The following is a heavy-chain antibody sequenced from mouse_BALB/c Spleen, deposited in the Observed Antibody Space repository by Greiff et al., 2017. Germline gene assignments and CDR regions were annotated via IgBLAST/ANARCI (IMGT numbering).Heavy chain of an antibody. J-gene: IGHJ2*01. CDR3: ARRAYGNYGSFDY. CDR1: GYAFSSYW. Sequence: VQLQQSGAGLVRPGCSVKISCKASGYAFSSYWMNWVQQRPGQGLEWIGQIYPGDGDTNYNGNFKGKATLAADKSSSTAYMQLSSLTSEDSAVYFCARRAYGNYGSFDYWGQGTTLTVSS. D-gene: IGHD2-1*01. CDR2: IYPGDGDT. V-gene: IGHV1-80*01.